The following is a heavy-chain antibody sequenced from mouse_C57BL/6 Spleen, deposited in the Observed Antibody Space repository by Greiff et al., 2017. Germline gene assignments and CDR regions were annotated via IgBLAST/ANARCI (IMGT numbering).Heavy chain of an antibody. D-gene: IGHD1-2*01. J-gene: IGHJ2*01. Sequence: QVQLQQPGTELVKPGASVKLSCKASGYTFTSYWMHWVKQRPGQGLEWIGNINPSNGGTNYNEKFKSKATRTVDKSSSTAYMQLSILTSEDSAVYYGARGPLLRTRDFDYWGQGTTLTVSS. V-gene: IGHV1-53*01. CDR2: INPSNGGT. CDR1: GYTFTSYW. CDR3: ARGPLLRTRDFDY.